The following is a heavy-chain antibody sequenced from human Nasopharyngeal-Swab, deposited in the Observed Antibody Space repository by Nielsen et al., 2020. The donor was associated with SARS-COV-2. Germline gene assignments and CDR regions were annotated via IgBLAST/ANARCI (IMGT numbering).Heavy chain of an antibody. V-gene: IGHV1-69*05. D-gene: IGHD6-19*01. Sequence: WVRQAPGQGLEWMGGIIPIFGTANYAQKFQGRVTMTRNTSISTAYMELSSLRSEDTAVYYCARVKVRRSGWFLVDYYYMDVWGKGTTVTVSS. CDR3: ARVKVRRSGWFLVDYYYMDV. CDR2: IIPIFGTA. J-gene: IGHJ6*03.